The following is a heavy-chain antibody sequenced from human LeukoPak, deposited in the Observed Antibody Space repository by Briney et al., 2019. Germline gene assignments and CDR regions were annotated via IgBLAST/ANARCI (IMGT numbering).Heavy chain of an antibody. D-gene: IGHD2-2*01. CDR1: GFTFSSYA. CDR3: AKSPRDIVVMPAAIDY. V-gene: IGHV3-23*01. Sequence: GGSLRLSCAASGFTFSSYAMSWVRQAPGKGLEWVSAISGSGGSTYYADSVKGRFTISRDNSKNTLYLQMNSLRAEDTAVYYCAKSPRDIVVMPAAIDYWGQGTLVTVSS. J-gene: IGHJ4*02. CDR2: ISGSGGST.